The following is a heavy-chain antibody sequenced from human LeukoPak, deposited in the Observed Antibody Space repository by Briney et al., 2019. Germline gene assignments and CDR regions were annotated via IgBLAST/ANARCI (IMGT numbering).Heavy chain of an antibody. CDR3: ALGPSGYDYYYYYYMDV. J-gene: IGHJ6*03. Sequence: GGSLRLSCAASGFTFDDYTMHWVRQAPGKGVEWVSLISWDGGNTYYADSVKGRFTISRDNGKNSLYLQMNSLRTEDTALYYCALGPSGYDYYYYYYMDVWGKGTTVTVSS. D-gene: IGHD5-12*01. V-gene: IGHV3-43*01. CDR1: GFTFDDYT. CDR2: ISWDGGNT.